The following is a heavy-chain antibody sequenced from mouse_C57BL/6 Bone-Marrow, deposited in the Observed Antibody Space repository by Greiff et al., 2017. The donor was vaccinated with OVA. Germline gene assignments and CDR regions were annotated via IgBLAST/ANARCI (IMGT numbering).Heavy chain of an antibody. D-gene: IGHD2-4*01. CDR2: IRSKSSNYAT. CDR1: GFTFNTYA. V-gene: IGHV10-3*01. CDR3: VRDFAYDYDSYWYFDV. Sequence: EVQLVESGGGLVQPQGSLKLSCAASGFTFNTYAMHWVRQAPGKGLEWVARIRSKSSNYATYYADSVKDRFTISRDDSQSMLYLQMNNLKTEDTAMYYCVRDFAYDYDSYWYFDVWGTGTTVTVSS. J-gene: IGHJ1*03.